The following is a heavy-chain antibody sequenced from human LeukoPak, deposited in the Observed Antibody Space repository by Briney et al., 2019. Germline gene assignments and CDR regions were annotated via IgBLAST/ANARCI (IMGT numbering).Heavy chain of an antibody. J-gene: IGHJ5*02. Sequence: SETLSLTCTVSGGSISSYYWSWIRQPPGKGLEWIGEINHSGSTNYNPSLKSRVTISVDTSKNQFSLKLSSVTAADTAVYYCARVLFGYYFPWGQGTLVTVSS. CDR1: GGSISSYY. D-gene: IGHD3-22*01. CDR2: INHSGST. CDR3: ARVLFGYYFP. V-gene: IGHV4-34*01.